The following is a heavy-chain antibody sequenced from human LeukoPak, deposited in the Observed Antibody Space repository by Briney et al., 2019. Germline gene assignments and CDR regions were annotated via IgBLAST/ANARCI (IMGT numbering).Heavy chain of an antibody. J-gene: IGHJ4*02. CDR2: INQDGSEK. V-gene: IGHV3-7*01. D-gene: IGHD4-17*01. CDR1: GFTFSTYW. CDR3: ARSYGAFSGPVAY. Sequence: GGSLRLSCAASGFTFSTYWMTWVRQAPGKGLEWVANINQDGSEKHYVDPVKGRFTISRDNAKNSLYLQMNSLRAEDTAVYYCARSYGAFSGPVAYWGQGTLVTVSS.